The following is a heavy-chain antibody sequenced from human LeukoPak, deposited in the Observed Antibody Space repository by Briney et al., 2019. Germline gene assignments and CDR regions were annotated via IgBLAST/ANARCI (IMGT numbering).Heavy chain of an antibody. CDR3: ARNHYAGY. CDR2: IYPGDSDT. D-gene: IGHD1-14*01. J-gene: IGHJ4*02. Sequence: GESLKISCKGSGYRFTHYWVGWVRQMPGKSLDWLGIIYPGDSDTRYSPSFQGQVTISADKSITTAYLQWSSLQASDTAMYYCARNHYAGYWGQGTLVTVSS. V-gene: IGHV5-51*01. CDR1: GYRFTHYW.